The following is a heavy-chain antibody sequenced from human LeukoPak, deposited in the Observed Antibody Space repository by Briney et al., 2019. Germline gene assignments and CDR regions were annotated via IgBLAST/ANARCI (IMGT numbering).Heavy chain of an antibody. V-gene: IGHV4-59*08. CDR2: IYYSGST. D-gene: IGHD3-16*02. CDR1: GGSISSYY. Sequence: SETLSLTCTVSGGSISSYYWSWIRQPPGKGLEWIGYIYYSGSTNYNPSLKSRVTISVDTSKNQFSLKLSSVTAADTAVYYCARVGVMNDYVWGGYRYKDYWGQGTLVTVSS. CDR3: ARVGVMNDYVWGGYRYKDY. J-gene: IGHJ4*02.